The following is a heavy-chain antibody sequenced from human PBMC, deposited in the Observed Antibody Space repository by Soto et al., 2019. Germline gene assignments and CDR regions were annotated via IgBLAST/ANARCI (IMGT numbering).Heavy chain of an antibody. CDR1: GYSFTSYW. CDR3: ARYIAAAGRYYYYGMEV. CDR2: IYPGDSDT. J-gene: IGHJ6*02. V-gene: IGHV5-51*01. Sequence: PGESLKISCKGSGYSFTSYWIGWVRQMPGKGLEWMGIIYPGDSDTRYSPSFQGQVTISADKSISTAYLQWSSLKASDTAMYYCARYIAAAGRYYYYGMEVWGQGTTVTVSS. D-gene: IGHD6-13*01.